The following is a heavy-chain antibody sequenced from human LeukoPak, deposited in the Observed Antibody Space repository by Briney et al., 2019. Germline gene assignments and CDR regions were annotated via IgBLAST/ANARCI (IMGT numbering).Heavy chain of an antibody. CDR3: ARSSAYYNEADI. V-gene: IGHV1-46*01. D-gene: IGHD1-26*01. J-gene: IGHJ3*02. Sequence: ASVKVSCKTSGYSFTSYYIHWVRQAPGQGLEWMGIINPSGSSTTYAQKFQGRLTMASDTSTSTVYMELSSLRSEDTAMYYCARSSAYYNEADIWGQGTMVTVSS. CDR2: INPSGSST. CDR1: GYSFTSYY.